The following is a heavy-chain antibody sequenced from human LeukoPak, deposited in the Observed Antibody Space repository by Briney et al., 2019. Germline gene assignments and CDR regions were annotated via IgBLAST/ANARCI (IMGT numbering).Heavy chain of an antibody. CDR2: ISSSSSYI. J-gene: IGHJ4*02. CDR3: ASTSIAAYYYFDY. D-gene: IGHD6-6*01. Sequence: GGSLRLSCAASGFTFSSYSMNWVRQAPGKGLEWVSSISSSSSYIYYADSVKGRFTISRDNAKNSLYLQMNSLRAEDTAVYYCASTSIAAYYYFDYWGQGTLVTVSS. V-gene: IGHV3-21*01. CDR1: GFTFSSYS.